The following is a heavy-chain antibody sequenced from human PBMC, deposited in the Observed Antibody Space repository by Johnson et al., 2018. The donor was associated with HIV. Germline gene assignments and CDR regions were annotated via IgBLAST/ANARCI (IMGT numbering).Heavy chain of an antibody. Sequence: QVQLVESGGGVVQPGRSLRLSCAASGFTFSSHPMHWVRQAPGKGLEWGAVISYDGSNKYYADSVKGQFTIARDNSKNTLYLQMNSMRAEDTVVYYCARDRRIQLWSQTGGAAFDIWGQGTMVIVSS. CDR3: ARDRRIQLWSQTGGAAFDI. V-gene: IGHV3-30*04. D-gene: IGHD5-18*01. CDR2: ISYDGSNK. CDR1: GFTFSSHP. J-gene: IGHJ3*02.